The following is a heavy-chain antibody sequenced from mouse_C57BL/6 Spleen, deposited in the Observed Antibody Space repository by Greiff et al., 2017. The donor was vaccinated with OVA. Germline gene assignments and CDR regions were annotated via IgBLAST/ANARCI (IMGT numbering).Heavy chain of an antibody. CDR3: ARSGGLRRRFAY. Sequence: VQGVESGPELVRPGVSVKISCKGSGYTFTDYAMHWVKQSHAKSLEWIGVISTYYGDASYNQKFKDKATMTVDKSSSTAYMELARLTSEDSAVYYCARSGGLRRRFAYWGQGTLVTVSA. J-gene: IGHJ3*01. V-gene: IGHV1-67*01. D-gene: IGHD2-4*01. CDR1: GYTFTDYA. CDR2: ISTYYGDA.